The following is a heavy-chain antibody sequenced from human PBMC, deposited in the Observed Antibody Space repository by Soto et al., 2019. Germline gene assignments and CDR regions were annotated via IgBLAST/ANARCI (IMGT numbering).Heavy chain of an antibody. J-gene: IGHJ4*02. CDR2: IYSAGST. V-gene: IGHV3-53*01. CDR1: GFTVSSTY. Sequence: EVQLVESGGGLIQPGGSLRLSCAASGFTVSSTYMTWVRQAPGKGLEWVSVIYSAGSTYYADSVKGRFTISTDKSKHTLYLQMNSLRAEATAVYYCARALGSHPYWGQGTLVTVSS. D-gene: IGHD1-26*01. CDR3: ARALGSHPY.